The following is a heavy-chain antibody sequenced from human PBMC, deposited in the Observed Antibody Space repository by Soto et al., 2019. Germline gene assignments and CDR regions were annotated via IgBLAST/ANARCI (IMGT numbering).Heavy chain of an antibody. CDR2: INPNSGGT. V-gene: IGHV1-2*02. J-gene: IGHJ5*02. Sequence: RASVKVSCKASGYTFTGYYMHWVRQAPGQGLEWMGWINPNSGGTNYAQKFQGRVTMTRDTSISTAYMELSRLRSDDTAVYYCARDPASFYYDILTGYQNWFDPWGQGTLVTVSS. CDR1: GYTFTGYY. CDR3: ARDPASFYYDILTGYQNWFDP. D-gene: IGHD3-9*01.